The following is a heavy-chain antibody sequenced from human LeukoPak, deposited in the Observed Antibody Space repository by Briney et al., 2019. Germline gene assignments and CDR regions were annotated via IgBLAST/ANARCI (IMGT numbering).Heavy chain of an antibody. J-gene: IGHJ6*03. Sequence: SQTLSLTCAISGDSVSSNSAAWNWIRQSPSRGLEWLGRTYYRSKWYNDYAVSVKSRITINPDTSKNQFSLQLNSVTPEDTAVYYCARVGVNIVVVQAAKHDYYYYYMDVWGKGTTVTVSS. CDR3: ARVGVNIVVVQAAKHDYYYYYMDV. CDR2: TYYRSKWYN. V-gene: IGHV6-1*01. CDR1: GDSVSSNSAA. D-gene: IGHD2-2*01.